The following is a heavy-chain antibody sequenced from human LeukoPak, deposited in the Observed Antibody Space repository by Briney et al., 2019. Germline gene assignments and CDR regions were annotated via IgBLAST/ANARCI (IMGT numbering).Heavy chain of an antibody. CDR3: ARRTALGREFDY. Sequence: GGSLKISCRGSGYSFTSYWIGWVRQMPGKGLEWMGIIYPGDSDTRYSPSFQGQVTISADKSINTAYLQWNSLKASDSAMYYCARRTALGREFDYWGQGTLVIVSS. J-gene: IGHJ4*02. D-gene: IGHD1-1*01. CDR2: IYPGDSDT. CDR1: GYSFTSYW. V-gene: IGHV5-51*01.